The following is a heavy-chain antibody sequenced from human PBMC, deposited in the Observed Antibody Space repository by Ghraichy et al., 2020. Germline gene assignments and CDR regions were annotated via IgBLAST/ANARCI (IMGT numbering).Heavy chain of an antibody. J-gene: IGHJ6*02. CDR1: GFTFSSYA. D-gene: IGHD4-17*01. CDR3: AKDSNTVTTIPYYYYGMDV. Sequence: GGSLRLSCAASGFTFSSYAMSWVRQAPGKGLEWVSAISGSGGSTYYADSVKGRFTISRDNSKNTLYLQMNSLRAEDTAVYYCAKDSNTVTTIPYYYYGMDVWGQGTTVTVSS. V-gene: IGHV3-23*01. CDR2: ISGSGGST.